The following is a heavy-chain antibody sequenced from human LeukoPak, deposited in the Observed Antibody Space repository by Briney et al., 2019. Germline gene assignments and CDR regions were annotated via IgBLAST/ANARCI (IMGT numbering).Heavy chain of an antibody. CDR2: ISYDGSNK. V-gene: IGHV3-30*18. Sequence: GRSLRLSCAASGFTFSSYGMHWVRQAPGKGLEWVAVISYDGSNKYYADSVKGRFTISRDNSKNTLYLQMNSLRAEDTAVYYCAKDHEDLRFYYYYGMDAWGQGTTVTVSS. CDR3: AKDHEDLRFYYYYGMDA. CDR1: GFTFSSYG. J-gene: IGHJ6*02. D-gene: IGHD2-15*01.